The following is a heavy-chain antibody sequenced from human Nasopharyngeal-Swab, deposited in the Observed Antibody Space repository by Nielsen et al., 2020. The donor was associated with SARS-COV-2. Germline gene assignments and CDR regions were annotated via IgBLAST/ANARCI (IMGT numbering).Heavy chain of an antibody. CDR2: IGDKDHNDAT. CDR3: TTDFYFDY. CDR1: GFIFSASA. J-gene: IGHJ4*02. Sequence: GESLKISCAASGFIFSASAIHWVRQASGKGLEWVVRIGDKDHNDATTYGASVQGRFTISRDDSKNTAFLQMDSLKTEDTALYYCTTDFYFDYWGQGTLVTVSS. V-gene: IGHV3-73*01.